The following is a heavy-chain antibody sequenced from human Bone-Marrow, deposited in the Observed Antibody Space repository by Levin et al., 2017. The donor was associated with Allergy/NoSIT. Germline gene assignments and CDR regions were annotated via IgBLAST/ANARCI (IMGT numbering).Heavy chain of an antibody. D-gene: IGHD3-9*01. J-gene: IGHJ4*02. CDR1: GGSFSGYY. V-gene: IGHV4-34*01. CDR2: INDNGNT. Sequence: PGGSLRLSCAVSGGSFSGYYWSWIRQPPGKGLEWIGRINDNGNTNYNSSLKRRVTISLHASKNQFSLNLTSVTAADTAVYYCARGRRNMLQYFDWTHPFFDYWGQGSLVTVSS. CDR3: ARGRRNMLQYFDWTHPFFDY.